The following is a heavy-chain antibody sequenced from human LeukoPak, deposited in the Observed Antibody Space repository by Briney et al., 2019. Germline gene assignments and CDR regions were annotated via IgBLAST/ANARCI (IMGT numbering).Heavy chain of an antibody. D-gene: IGHD1-26*01. J-gene: IGHJ3*02. CDR2: INPNSGGT. Sequence: APVKVSCKASGYTFTGYYMHWVRQAPGQGLEWMGWINPNSGGTNYAQKFQGRVTMTRDTSISTAYMELSRLRSDDTAVYYCARAGKWELRYAFDIWGQGTMVTVSS. CDR3: ARAGKWELRYAFDI. CDR1: GYTFTGYY. V-gene: IGHV1-2*02.